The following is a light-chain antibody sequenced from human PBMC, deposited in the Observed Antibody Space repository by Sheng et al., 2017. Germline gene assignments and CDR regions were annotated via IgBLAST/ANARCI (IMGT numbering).Light chain of an antibody. J-gene: IGKJ2*01. Sequence: DIQMTQSPSSLSASVGDRVTITCQASQDINTYLNWYQQKPGKAPNLLIHAASSLEIGVPSRFSGGASGTDFTLTISSLQPEDIATYYCQQYDDNPFTFGQGTK. V-gene: IGKV1-33*01. CDR1: QDINTY. CDR3: QQYDDNPFT. CDR2: AAS.